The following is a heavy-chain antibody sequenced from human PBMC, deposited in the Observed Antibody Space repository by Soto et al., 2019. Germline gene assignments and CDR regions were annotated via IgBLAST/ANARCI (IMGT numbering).Heavy chain of an antibody. Sequence: QVQLQESGPRLVKPSRTLSLTCSVSGYSIRSGGYYWSWLRLHPGKALEWIGDIFDSGSTFYNPSLKSRLSISLDTSKNQFSLMLSSVTAADTAVYYCARAWYYSDRSGLIDYWGQGTLVTVSS. CDR2: IFDSGST. D-gene: IGHD3-22*01. CDR3: ARAWYYSDRSGLIDY. V-gene: IGHV4-31*03. J-gene: IGHJ4*02. CDR1: GYSIRSGGYY.